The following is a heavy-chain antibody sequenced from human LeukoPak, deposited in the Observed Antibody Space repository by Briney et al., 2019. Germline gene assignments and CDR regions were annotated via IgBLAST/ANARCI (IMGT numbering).Heavy chain of an antibody. CDR1: GGSFSGYY. Sequence: PSETLSLTCAVYGGSFSGYYWSWIRQPPGKGLEWIGEINHSGSTNYNPSLKSRVTISVDTSKNQFSLKLSSVTAADTAVYYCARESYDFGVDVWGQGTTVTVSS. CDR3: ARESYDFGVDV. CDR2: INHSGST. V-gene: IGHV4-34*01. J-gene: IGHJ6*02. D-gene: IGHD3-3*01.